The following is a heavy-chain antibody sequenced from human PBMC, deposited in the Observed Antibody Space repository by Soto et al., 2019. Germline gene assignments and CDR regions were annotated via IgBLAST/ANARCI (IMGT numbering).Heavy chain of an antibody. Sequence: QVQLVESGGGVVQPGRSRRLSCAASGFTFSSYAMHWVRQAPGKGLEWVAVISYDGSNKYYADSVKGRFTISRDNSKNTLYLQMNSLRAEDTAVYYCARIRWGGADYWGQGTLVTVSS. D-gene: IGHD2-21*01. CDR1: GFTFSSYA. J-gene: IGHJ4*02. V-gene: IGHV3-30-3*01. CDR3: ARIRWGGADY. CDR2: ISYDGSNK.